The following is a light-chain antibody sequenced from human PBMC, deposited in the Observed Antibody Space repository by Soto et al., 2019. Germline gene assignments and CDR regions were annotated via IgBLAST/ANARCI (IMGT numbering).Light chain of an antibody. Sequence: AIRMTQSPSSFSASTGDRVTITCRASQGISSYLAWYQQKPGKAPKLLIYAASTLQSGVPSRISGSGSGTDFTLTISCLQSVDFATYYCHQYYSYPPWTFGQGTKVEIK. V-gene: IGKV1-8*01. CDR1: QGISSY. CDR3: HQYYSYPPWT. J-gene: IGKJ1*01. CDR2: AAS.